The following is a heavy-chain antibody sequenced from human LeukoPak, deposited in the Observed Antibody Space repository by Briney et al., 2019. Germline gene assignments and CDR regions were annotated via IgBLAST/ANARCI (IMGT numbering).Heavy chain of an antibody. V-gene: IGHV3-23*01. CDR3: AKPIVVVVAATEHAFDI. CDR2: ISGSGGST. J-gene: IGHJ3*02. D-gene: IGHD2-15*01. Sequence: GGSLRLSCAASGFTFSSYAMSWVRQAPGKGLEWVSAISGSGGSTYYAGSVKGRFTISRDNSKNTLYLQMNSLRAEDTAVYYCAKPIVVVVAATEHAFDIWGQGTMVTVSS. CDR1: GFTFSSYA.